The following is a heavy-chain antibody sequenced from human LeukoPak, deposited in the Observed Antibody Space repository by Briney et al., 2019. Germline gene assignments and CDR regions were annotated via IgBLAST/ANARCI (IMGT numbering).Heavy chain of an antibody. CDR3: ARDGGVNFPTGFDP. V-gene: IGHV1-18*01. Sequence: APVKVSCKASGYTFTSYGISWVRQAPGQGLEWMGWISAYNGNTNYAQKLQGRVTMTTDTSTSTAYMELRSLRSDDTAVYYCARDGGVNFPTGFDPWGQGTLVTVSS. D-gene: IGHD3-16*01. J-gene: IGHJ5*02. CDR2: ISAYNGNT. CDR1: GYTFTSYG.